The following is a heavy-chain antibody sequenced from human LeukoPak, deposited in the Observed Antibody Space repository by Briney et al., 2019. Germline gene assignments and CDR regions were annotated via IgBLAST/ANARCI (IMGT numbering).Heavy chain of an antibody. V-gene: IGHV3-30*02. J-gene: IGHJ4*02. Sequence: PGGSLRLSCAASGFTFSSYSMHWVRQAPGKGLEWVAFIRYDGSNKYYADSVKGRFTISRDNSKNTLYLQMNSLRAEDTAVYYCVRGSYYQVVPLLLWGQGTLVTVSS. D-gene: IGHD1-26*01. CDR1: GFTFSSYS. CDR2: IRYDGSNK. CDR3: VRGSYYQVVPLLL.